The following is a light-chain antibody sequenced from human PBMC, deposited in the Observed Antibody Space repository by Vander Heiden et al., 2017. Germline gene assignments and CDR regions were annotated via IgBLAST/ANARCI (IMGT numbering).Light chain of an antibody. V-gene: IGKV2-28*01. CDR1: QSLLHSNGYNY. CDR3: MQALQTPMYT. J-gene: IGKJ2*01. CDR2: LGS. Sequence: DIVTTQSPLSLPVTPGEPASISCRSSQSLLHSNGYNYLDWYLQKPGQSPQLLIYLGSNRASGVPDRFSGSGSGTDFTLKISRVEAEDVGVYYCMQALQTPMYTFGQGTKLEIK.